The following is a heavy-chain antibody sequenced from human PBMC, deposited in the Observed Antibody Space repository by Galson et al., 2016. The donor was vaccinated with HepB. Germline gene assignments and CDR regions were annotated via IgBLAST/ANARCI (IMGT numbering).Heavy chain of an antibody. CDR3: ASHKDYYESSGYSLLSTYLYY. J-gene: IGHJ4*02. V-gene: IGHV4-30-4*08. CDR1: GDSINSGSYY. Sequence: TLSLTCIVSGDSINSGSYYWNWIRQHPGRGLEWIGYIYYTGNSYSNPSLRSRVSMSVDTSKNQFSLQLNSVSGADTAVYYCASHKDYYESSGYSLLSTYLYYWGQGTLVTVSS. D-gene: IGHD3-22*01. CDR2: IYYTGNS.